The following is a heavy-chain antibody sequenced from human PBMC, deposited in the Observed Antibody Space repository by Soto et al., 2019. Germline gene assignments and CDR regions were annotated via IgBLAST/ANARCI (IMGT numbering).Heavy chain of an antibody. CDR1: GFTFDDYA. CDR2: ISWNSGSI. CDR3: GKGCSSTSCSPYYYYYYIDV. D-gene: IGHD2-2*01. Sequence: EVQLVESGGGLVQPGRSLRLSCAASGFTFDDYAMHWVRQAPGKGLEWVSGISWNSGSIGYADSVKGRFTISRDNAKNNLYLQMNSRRAADTTLYYCGKGCSSTSCSPYYYYYYIDVWGKGTTVTVSS. V-gene: IGHV3-9*01. J-gene: IGHJ6*03.